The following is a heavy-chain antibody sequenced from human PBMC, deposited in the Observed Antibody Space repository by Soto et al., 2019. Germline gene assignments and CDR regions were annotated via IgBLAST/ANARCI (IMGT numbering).Heavy chain of an antibody. J-gene: IGHJ5*02. CDR2: ISSKGSYI. D-gene: IGHD3-10*01. V-gene: IGHV3-21*02. Sequence: DVQLVESGGGLVKPGGSLRLSCAASGFNFSTYGMNWVRQAPGKGLEWVSSISSKGSYIYYTPSVKGRFTISRDNAKNSVYLQMNSLRAEDTAVYHCGRDRSHYAGVGKIDPWGQGTLVAVSS. CDR1: GFNFSTYG. CDR3: GRDRSHYAGVGKIDP.